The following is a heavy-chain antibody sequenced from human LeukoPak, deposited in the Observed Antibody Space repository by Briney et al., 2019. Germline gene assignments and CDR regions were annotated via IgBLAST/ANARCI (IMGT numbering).Heavy chain of an antibody. CDR1: GGSFSGYY. Sequence: SETLSLTCAVYGGSFSGYYWSWIRQPPGKGLEWIGYIYYSGSTNYNPSLKSRVTISVDTSKNQFSLKLSSVTAADTAVYYCARRGRIQRWFDPWGQGTLVTVSS. CDR2: IYYSGST. V-gene: IGHV4-59*01. CDR3: ARRGRIQRWFDP. D-gene: IGHD5-18*01. J-gene: IGHJ5*02.